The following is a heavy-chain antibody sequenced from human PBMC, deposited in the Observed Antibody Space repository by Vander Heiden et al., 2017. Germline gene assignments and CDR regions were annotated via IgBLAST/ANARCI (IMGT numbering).Heavy chain of an antibody. Sequence: QVQLVQSGAEVKKPASSAQVSCKASGGTFSSYAISWVRQAPGQGLEWMGGIIPICGTANYAQKCQGRVTITADESTSTAYMGLSSLRAEDTAVYYCARWSDEGDNWFDPWGQGTLVTVSS. CDR3: ARWSDEGDNWFDP. D-gene: IGHD3-16*01. CDR1: GGTFSSYA. CDR2: IIPICGTA. V-gene: IGHV1-69*01. J-gene: IGHJ5*02.